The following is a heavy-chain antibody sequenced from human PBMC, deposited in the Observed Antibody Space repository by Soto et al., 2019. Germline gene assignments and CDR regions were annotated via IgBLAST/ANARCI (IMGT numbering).Heavy chain of an antibody. CDR3: ADIGGYDSVGGAY. V-gene: IGHV3-33*05. D-gene: IGHD3-16*01. J-gene: IGHJ4*02. CDR2: ISFNGKNT. CDR1: GFAFSAYG. Sequence: GGSLRLSCAASGFAFSAYGMHWVRQAPGKGLEWVTFISFNGKNTDYADSVKGRFTVSRDNARNTLYLQMNSLRVEDTAVYYCADIGGYDSVGGAYWGQGALVTVSS.